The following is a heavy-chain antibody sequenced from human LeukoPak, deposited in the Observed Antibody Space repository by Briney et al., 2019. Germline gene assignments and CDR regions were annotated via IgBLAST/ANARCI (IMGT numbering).Heavy chain of an antibody. CDR2: IYTSGST. D-gene: IGHD3-9*01. CDR3: ATSSTWFSKDDAFDI. CDR1: GGSISSYY. V-gene: IGHV4-4*07. J-gene: IGHJ3*02. Sequence: SETLSLTCTVSGGSISSYYWSWIRQPAGKGLEWIGRIYTSGSTNYNPSLKSRVTMSVDTSKNQFSLKLSSVTAADTAVYYCATSSTWFSKDDAFDIWGQGTMVTVSS.